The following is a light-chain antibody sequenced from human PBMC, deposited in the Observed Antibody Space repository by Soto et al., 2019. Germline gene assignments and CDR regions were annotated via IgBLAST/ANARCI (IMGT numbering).Light chain of an antibody. Sequence: EIVLTQSPATLSLSPGERVTLSCRASQSISIYLAWYQLRPGQAPRLLIYDTSNRAAAVPARFSGSGSGTDFTLTISSLEPEDSAVYYCQQRDSLPRTVGQGTNVEVK. CDR1: QSISIY. V-gene: IGKV3-11*01. J-gene: IGKJ1*01. CDR3: QQRDSLPRT. CDR2: DTS.